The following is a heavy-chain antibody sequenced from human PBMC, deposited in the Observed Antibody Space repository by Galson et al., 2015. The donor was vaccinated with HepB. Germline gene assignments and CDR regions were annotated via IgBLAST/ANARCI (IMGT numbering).Heavy chain of an antibody. V-gene: IGHV1-2*02. CDR3: ARDLTRWYQLPDY. Sequence: SVKVSCKASGYTFTGYYMHWVRQAPGQGLEWMGWINPNSGGTNYAQKFQGRVTMTRDTSISTAYMELSRLRSDDTAVYYCARDLTRWYQLPDYSGPGTLVTGSS. J-gene: IGHJ4*02. D-gene: IGHD2-2*01. CDR1: GYTFTGYY. CDR2: INPNSGGT.